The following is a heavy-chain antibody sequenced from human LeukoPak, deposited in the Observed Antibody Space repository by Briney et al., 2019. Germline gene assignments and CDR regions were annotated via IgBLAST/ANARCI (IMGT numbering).Heavy chain of an antibody. CDR1: GGSISSSSYY. CDR3: ARQHDSYFDY. J-gene: IGHJ4*02. V-gene: IGHV4-39*01. D-gene: IGHD3-22*01. Sequence: SETLSLTCTVSGGSISSSSYYWGWIRQPPGKGLEWIGSIYYSGSTYYNPSLKSRVTISVDTSKNQVSLKLSSVTAADTAVYYCARQHDSYFDYWGQGTLVTVSS. CDR2: IYYSGST.